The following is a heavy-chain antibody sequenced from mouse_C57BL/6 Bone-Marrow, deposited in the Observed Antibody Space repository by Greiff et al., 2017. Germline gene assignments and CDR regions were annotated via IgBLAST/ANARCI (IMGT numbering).Heavy chain of an antibody. CDR2: IYPGDGDT. D-gene: IGHD2-4*01. Sequence: VKLKESGPELVKPGASVKISCKASGYAFSSSWMNWVKQRPGKGLEWIGRIYPGDGDTNYNGKFKGKATLTADKSSSTAYMQLSSLTSEDSAVYFCAREGLRRAMDYWGQGTSVTVSS. CDR3: AREGLRRAMDY. J-gene: IGHJ4*01. V-gene: IGHV1-82*01. CDR1: GYAFSSSW.